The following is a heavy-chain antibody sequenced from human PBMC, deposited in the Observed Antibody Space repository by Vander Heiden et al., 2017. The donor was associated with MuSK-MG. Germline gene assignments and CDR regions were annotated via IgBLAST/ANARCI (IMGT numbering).Heavy chain of an antibody. V-gene: IGHV4-39*01. J-gene: IGHJ5*02. D-gene: IGHD2-15*01. Sequence: QLQLQESGPGLVKPSETLSLTCTVSGGSISSSSYYWGWIRQPPGKGLEWIGSIYYSGSTYYNPSLKSRVTISVDTSKNQFSLKLSSVTAADTAVYYCARQDKYCSGGSCLGWFDPWGQGPLVTVSS. CDR1: GGSISSSSYY. CDR3: ARQDKYCSGGSCLGWFDP. CDR2: IYYSGST.